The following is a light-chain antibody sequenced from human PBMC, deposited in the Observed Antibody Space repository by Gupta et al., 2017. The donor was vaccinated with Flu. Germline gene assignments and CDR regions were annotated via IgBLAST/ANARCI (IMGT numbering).Light chain of an antibody. CDR1: SNDVGGSNR. V-gene: IGLV2-11*01. Sequence: SAPTQPRSVSGSPGQSVTISCTGTSNDVGGSNRVYWYEQRPGKAPKLILYDVTERPSGVPDRFSGSKSGYTASLTISGLTADEEADYYCSSHADSGTWVFGTGTTVTVL. CDR3: SSHADSGTWV. J-gene: IGLJ1*01. CDR2: DVT.